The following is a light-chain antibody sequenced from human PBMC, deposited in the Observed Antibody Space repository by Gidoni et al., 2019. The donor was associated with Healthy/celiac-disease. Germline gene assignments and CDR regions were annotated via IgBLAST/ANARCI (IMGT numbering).Light chain of an antibody. J-gene: IGLJ2*01. Sequence: QSALTQPRSVSGSPGQSVTISCTGTSSDVGGYNYVSWYQQHPGKAPKLMIYDVSKRPSGVPDRFAGSKSGNTASLNISGLQAEDEADYYCCSYAGSYTFGFGGGTKLTVL. V-gene: IGLV2-11*01. CDR2: DVS. CDR1: SSDVGGYNY. CDR3: CSYAGSYTFG.